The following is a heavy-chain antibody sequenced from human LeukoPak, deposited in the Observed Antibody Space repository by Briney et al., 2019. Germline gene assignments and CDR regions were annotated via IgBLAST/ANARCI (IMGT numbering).Heavy chain of an antibody. CDR1: GFTFSSYG. Sequence: GGSLRLSCAASGFTFSSYGMHWVRQAPGKGLEWVAVISYDGSNKYYADSVKGRFTISRDNSKNTLFLQMNSLRAEDTAVYYCAKDGGLWVSAHWGDSWGRGTLVTVSS. V-gene: IGHV3-30*18. J-gene: IGHJ4*02. CDR3: AKDGGLWVSAHWGDS. D-gene: IGHD7-27*01. CDR2: ISYDGSNK.